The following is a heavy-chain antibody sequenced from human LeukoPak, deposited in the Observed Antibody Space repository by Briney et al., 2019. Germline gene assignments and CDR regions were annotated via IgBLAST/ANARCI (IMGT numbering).Heavy chain of an antibody. V-gene: IGHV4-34*01. D-gene: IGHD3-9*01. J-gene: IGHJ5*02. CDR3: ARRVPILRYFDPNWFDP. CDR2: INHSGST. CDR1: GGSFSGYY. Sequence: SETLSLTCAVYGGSFSGYYWSWIRQPPGKGLEWIGEINHSGSTNYNPSLKSRVTISVDTSKNQFSLKLSSVTAADTAVYYCARRVPILRYFDPNWFDPWGQGILVTVSS.